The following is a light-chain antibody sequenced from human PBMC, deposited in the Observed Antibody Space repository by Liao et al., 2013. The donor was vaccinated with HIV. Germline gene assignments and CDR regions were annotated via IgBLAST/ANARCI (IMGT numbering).Light chain of an antibody. Sequence: SYELTQPPSVSVSPGQTASITCSGDELGDKYACWYQQKPGQSPVLVIYQDRKRPSGIPERFAGSNSGNTATLTISGTQAADEADYYCQAWDSGTALYTFGTGTKVTVL. CDR2: QDR. CDR3: QAWDSGTALYT. CDR1: ELGDKY. V-gene: IGLV3-1*01. J-gene: IGLJ1*01.